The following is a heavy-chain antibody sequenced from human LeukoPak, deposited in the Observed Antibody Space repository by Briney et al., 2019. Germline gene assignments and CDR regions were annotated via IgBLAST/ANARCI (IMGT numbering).Heavy chain of an antibody. D-gene: IGHD3-16*01. J-gene: IGHJ4*02. V-gene: IGHV4-34*01. CDR2: INHSGST. Sequence: SETLSLPCAVYGGSLSGHYWSWIRQPPGKGLEWIGEINHSGSTNYNPSLKSRVTISVDTSKNQFSLKLSSVTAADTAVYYCARGLIGDSDFWGQGTLVTVSS. CDR3: ARGLIGDSDF. CDR1: GGSLSGHY.